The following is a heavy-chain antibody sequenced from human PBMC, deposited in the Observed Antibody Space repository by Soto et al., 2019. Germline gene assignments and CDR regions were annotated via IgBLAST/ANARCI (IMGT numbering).Heavy chain of an antibody. Sequence: SETLSLTCTVSGCSISSYYWSLIRQPPGKGLEWIGYIYYSGSTNYNPSLKSRVTISVDTSKNQFSLKLSSVTAADTAVYYCARARDCSSTSCSFDYWGQGTLVTVSS. J-gene: IGHJ4*02. V-gene: IGHV4-59*01. CDR3: ARARDCSSTSCSFDY. D-gene: IGHD2-2*01. CDR2: IYYSGST. CDR1: GCSISSYY.